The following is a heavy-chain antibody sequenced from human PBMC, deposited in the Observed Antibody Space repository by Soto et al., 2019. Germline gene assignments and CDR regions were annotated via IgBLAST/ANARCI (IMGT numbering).Heavy chain of an antibody. Sequence: PSETLSLTCTVSGGSISSAGYYWSWIRQHPGKGLEWIGYIYYSGSTHYNPSLKSRVTILVDTSKNQFSLNLSSVTAADTAVYYCARAHYSSSSGKNWFDPWGQGTVVTVSS. CDR3: ARAHYSSSSGKNWFDP. V-gene: IGHV4-31*03. CDR2: IYYSGST. CDR1: GGSISSAGYY. D-gene: IGHD6-6*01. J-gene: IGHJ5*02.